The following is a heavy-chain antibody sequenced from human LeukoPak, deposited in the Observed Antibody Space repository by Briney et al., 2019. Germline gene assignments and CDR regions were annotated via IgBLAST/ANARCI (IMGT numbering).Heavy chain of an antibody. CDR1: GYTFTNYE. Sequence: GASVKVSCKASGYTFTNYEINWVRQATGHGLEWMGWMNPNSGDTAYAQKFQGRITMTRSTSISTAYMELSSLRSEDTAVYYCARVERGTELRFLVTHWGQGTLVTVSS. CDR3: ARVERGTELRFLVTH. J-gene: IGHJ4*02. V-gene: IGHV1-8*01. D-gene: IGHD3-3*01. CDR2: MNPNSGDT.